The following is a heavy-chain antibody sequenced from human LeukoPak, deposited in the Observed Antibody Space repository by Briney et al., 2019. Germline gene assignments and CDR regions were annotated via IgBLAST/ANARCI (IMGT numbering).Heavy chain of an antibody. CDR1: GGSFSGYY. J-gene: IGHJ3*02. Sequence: SETLSLTCAVYGGSFSGYYWSWIRQPPGKGLEWIGEINHSGSTNYNPSLKSRVTISVDRSKNQFSLKLSSVTAADTAVYYCARSAYDSSGYYYGRLDAFDIWGQGTMVTVSS. D-gene: IGHD3-22*01. CDR2: INHSGST. V-gene: IGHV4-34*01. CDR3: ARSAYDSSGYYYGRLDAFDI.